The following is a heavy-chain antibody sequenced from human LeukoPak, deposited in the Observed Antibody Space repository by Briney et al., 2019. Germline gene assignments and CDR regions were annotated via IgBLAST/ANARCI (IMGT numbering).Heavy chain of an antibody. Sequence: ASVKVSCKASGYTFTGYYMHWVRQAPGQGLEWMGWINPNSGGTNYAQKFQGRVAMTRDTSISTAYMELSRLRSDDTAVYYCARDRHYGGNSWFDPWGQGTLVTVSS. CDR2: INPNSGGT. CDR1: GYTFTGYY. D-gene: IGHD4-23*01. V-gene: IGHV1-2*02. CDR3: ARDRHYGGNSWFDP. J-gene: IGHJ5*02.